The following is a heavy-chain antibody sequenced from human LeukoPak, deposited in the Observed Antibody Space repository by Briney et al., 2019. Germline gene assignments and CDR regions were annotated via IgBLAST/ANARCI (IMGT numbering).Heavy chain of an antibody. V-gene: IGHV3-21*01. D-gene: IGHD6-19*01. CDR3: ASDASSGWYGGVFDY. J-gene: IGHJ4*02. CDR1: GFTFSSYS. Sequence: GGSLRLSCAASGFTFSSYSMNWVRQAPGKGLEWVSSISSSSSYIYYADSVKGRFTISRDNAKNSLYLQMNSLRAEDTAVYYCASDASSGWYGGVFDYWGQGTLVTVSS. CDR2: ISSSSSYI.